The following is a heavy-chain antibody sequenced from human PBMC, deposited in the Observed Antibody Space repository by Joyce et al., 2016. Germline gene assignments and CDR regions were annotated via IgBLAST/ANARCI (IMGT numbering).Heavy chain of an antibody. CDR2: MSGSGDYI. Sequence: VQLLESGGGLVQPGGSLRLSCVVSGFTFSNFAMNWIRQDPGKGLECVSNMSGSGDYIKYADSVRGRFTISRDNSKNTVYLQMNDLRAEDTGVYFCARDWQADNWGQGTLVTVSS. V-gene: IGHV3-23*01. CDR1: GFTFSNFA. CDR3: ARDWQADN. J-gene: IGHJ4*02.